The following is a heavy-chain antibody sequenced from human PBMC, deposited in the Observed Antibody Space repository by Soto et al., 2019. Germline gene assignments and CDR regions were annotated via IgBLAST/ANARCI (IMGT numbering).Heavy chain of an antibody. V-gene: IGHV4-4*07. J-gene: IGHJ6*02. CDR3: ARDRGSSSWPYYYYYGMDV. D-gene: IGHD6-13*01. CDR2: IYTSGST. Sequence: SETLSLTCTVSGGSISSYYWSWIRQPAGKGLEWIGRIYTSGSTNYNPSLKSRVTMSVDTSKNQFSLKLSSVTAADTAVYYCARDRGSSSWPYYYYYGMDVWGQGTTVTVSS. CDR1: GGSISSYY.